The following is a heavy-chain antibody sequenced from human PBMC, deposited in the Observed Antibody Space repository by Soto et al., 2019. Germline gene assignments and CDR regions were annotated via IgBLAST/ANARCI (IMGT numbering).Heavy chain of an antibody. CDR1: GGTFSSFA. Sequence: QVQLVQSGAEVKKPGSSVMVSCKASGGTFSSFAISWVRQAPGQGLEWMGGIIPIFGTTNYAQKFQGRVTITADESTSTAYMEVTTLRSEDTAVYHCARDRDHTYDYWGQGTLVTVSS. V-gene: IGHV1-69*01. J-gene: IGHJ4*02. CDR2: IIPIFGTT. CDR3: ARDRDHTYDY.